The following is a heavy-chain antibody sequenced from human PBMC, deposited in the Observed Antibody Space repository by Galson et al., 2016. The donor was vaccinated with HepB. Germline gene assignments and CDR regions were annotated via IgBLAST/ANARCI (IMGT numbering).Heavy chain of an antibody. CDR2: INPNGGGT. CDR1: GYTFTNYY. D-gene: IGHD3-10*01. Sequence: SVKVSCKASGYTFTNYYIHWVRQAPGQGLEWMGIINPNGGGTSYAQKFQGRVTMTNDTSTSTVNMELSNLRSEDTAVYFCARGFNTMRNPVDYWGQGTLVAVSS. CDR3: ARGFNTMRNPVDY. V-gene: IGHV1-46*03. J-gene: IGHJ4*02.